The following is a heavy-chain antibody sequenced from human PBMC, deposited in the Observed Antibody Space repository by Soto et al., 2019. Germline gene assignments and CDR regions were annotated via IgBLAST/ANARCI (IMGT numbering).Heavy chain of an antibody. CDR2: IIPMFGSA. CDR1: GGTFSNYA. CDR3: ASGGEIVLVPADISWFDP. D-gene: IGHD2-2*01. Sequence: QVQLVQSGAEVKKPGSSVKVSCKASGGTFSNYAISWVRQAPGQGLEWMGGIIPMFGSANYAQKFQGRVTITADESTSTAYMELSRLRSEDTAVYYCASGGEIVLVPADISWFDPWGQGTLVTVSS. J-gene: IGHJ5*02. V-gene: IGHV1-69*12.